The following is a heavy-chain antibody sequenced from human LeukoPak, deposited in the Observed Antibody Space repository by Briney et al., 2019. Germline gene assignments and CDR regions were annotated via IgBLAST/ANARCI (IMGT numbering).Heavy chain of an antibody. CDR1: GFTFSSYA. Sequence: GGSLRLSCAASGFTFSSYAMSWVRQPPGKGLEWVSHISGSRITTYYADSVKGRFTISRDNAKNSLFLQMNSLRAEDTAVYYCARVLRYCSGGNCYSGGLGYMDVWGKGTTVTISS. CDR3: ARVLRYCSGGNCYSGGLGYMDV. J-gene: IGHJ6*03. D-gene: IGHD2-15*01. V-gene: IGHV3-48*04. CDR2: ISGSRITT.